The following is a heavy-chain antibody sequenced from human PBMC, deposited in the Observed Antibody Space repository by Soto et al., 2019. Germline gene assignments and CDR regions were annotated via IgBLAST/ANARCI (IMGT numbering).Heavy chain of an antibody. Sequence: SETLSLTCVVSGYSISSNNYWGWIRQPPGKGLECIGSIHHSGSTYYSPSLNSRVTVSLDTSKNQFSLKLSSVNAADTAAYYCARMSVEMATTYYFDSWGQGALVTVSS. V-gene: IGHV4-38-2*01. CDR2: IHHSGST. CDR3: ARMSVEMATTYYFDS. J-gene: IGHJ4*02. D-gene: IGHD5-12*01. CDR1: GYSISSNNY.